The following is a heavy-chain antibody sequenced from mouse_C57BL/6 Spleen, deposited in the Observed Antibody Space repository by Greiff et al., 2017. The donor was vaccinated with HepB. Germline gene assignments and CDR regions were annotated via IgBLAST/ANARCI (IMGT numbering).Heavy chain of an antibody. Sequence: QVQLKQSGAELVKPGASVKISCKASGYAFSSYWMNWVKQRPGKGLEGIGQIYPGDGDTNYNGKFKGKATLTADKSSSTAYMQRSSLTSEDSAVYFGARSLYYGSSYWYFDVWGTGTTVTVSS. D-gene: IGHD1-1*01. V-gene: IGHV1-80*01. CDR3: ARSLYYGSSYWYFDV. J-gene: IGHJ1*03. CDR1: GYAFSSYW. CDR2: IYPGDGDT.